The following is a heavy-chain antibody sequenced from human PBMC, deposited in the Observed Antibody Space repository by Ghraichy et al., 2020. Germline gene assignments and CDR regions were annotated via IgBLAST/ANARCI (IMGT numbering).Heavy chain of an antibody. Sequence: GGSLRLSCAASGFTFSNAWMSWVRQAPGKGLEWVGRIKSKTDGGTTDYAAPVKGRFTISRDDSKNTLYLQMNSLKTEDTAVYYCTTDLRYDSSGYYYVGYWGQGTLVTVSS. CDR2: IKSKTDGGTT. J-gene: IGHJ4*02. V-gene: IGHV3-15*01. CDR3: TTDLRYDSSGYYYVGY. D-gene: IGHD3-22*01. CDR1: GFTFSNAW.